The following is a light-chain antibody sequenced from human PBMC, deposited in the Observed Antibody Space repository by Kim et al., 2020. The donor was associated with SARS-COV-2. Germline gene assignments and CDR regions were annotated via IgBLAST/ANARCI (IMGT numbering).Light chain of an antibody. CDR2: AAS. Sequence: ASVGDRVTITGRASQGISDYLAWYQQKPGKVPNLLIYAASTLQSGVPSRFIGGGSGTDFTLTISSLQPEDVATYYCQNYDSARRTFGQGTKVDIK. V-gene: IGKV1-27*01. CDR3: QNYDSARRT. J-gene: IGKJ1*01. CDR1: QGISDY.